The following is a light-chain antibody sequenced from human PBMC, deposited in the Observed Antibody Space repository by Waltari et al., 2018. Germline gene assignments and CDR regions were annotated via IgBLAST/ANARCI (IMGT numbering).Light chain of an antibody. J-gene: IGKJ5*01. Sequence: EIVLTQSPGTLSLSPGERATLSCRASQRVSSSYLAWYQPKPGQAPRLLIYGASSRATGIPDRFSGSGSGTDFTLTISRLEPEDFAVYYCQQYGSSSTFGQGTRLDIK. CDR3: QQYGSSST. V-gene: IGKV3-20*01. CDR2: GAS. CDR1: QRVSSSY.